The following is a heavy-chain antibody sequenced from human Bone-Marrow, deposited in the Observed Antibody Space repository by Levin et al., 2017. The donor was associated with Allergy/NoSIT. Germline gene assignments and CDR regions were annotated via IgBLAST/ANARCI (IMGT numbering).Heavy chain of an antibody. J-gene: IGHJ4*02. Sequence: PGGSLRLSCSASGFTFSNFAMHWVRQAPGKGLEFVSAISSPGSSIYYADSVQGRFIISRDSSKNTVFLQMKSLRVEDTARYYCAWTGAPDYWGQGTLVTVSS. D-gene: IGHD3/OR15-3a*01. CDR1: GFTFSNFA. V-gene: IGHV3-64*04. CDR2: ISSPGSSI. CDR3: AWTGAPDY.